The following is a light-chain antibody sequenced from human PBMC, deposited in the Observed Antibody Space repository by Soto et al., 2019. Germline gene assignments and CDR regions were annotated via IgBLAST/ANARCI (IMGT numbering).Light chain of an antibody. J-gene: IGKJ1*01. Sequence: EIVLTQSPGTLSLSPGERATLSCRASQSVSSSYLAWYQQKPGQAPRLLLYGASSRATGIPDRFSGSGSGPAFTLTSSRLEPEDFAVYYCQQYGSSPWTFGQGTKVEIK. CDR2: GAS. V-gene: IGKV3-20*01. CDR1: QSVSSSY. CDR3: QQYGSSPWT.